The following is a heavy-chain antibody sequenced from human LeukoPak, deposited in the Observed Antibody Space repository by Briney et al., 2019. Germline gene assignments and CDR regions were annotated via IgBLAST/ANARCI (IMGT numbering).Heavy chain of an antibody. CDR3: AKDGDTYYYDSSGYWLDY. Sequence: PGGSLRLSCATSGFTFSSYGMHWVRQAPGKGLEWVAFIRYDGSNKDYVDSVKGRFTISRDNSKNTLYLQMNSLRAEDTAVYYCAKDGDTYYYDSSGYWLDYWGQGTLVTVSS. CDR2: IRYDGSNK. J-gene: IGHJ4*02. V-gene: IGHV3-30*02. D-gene: IGHD3-22*01. CDR1: GFTFSSYG.